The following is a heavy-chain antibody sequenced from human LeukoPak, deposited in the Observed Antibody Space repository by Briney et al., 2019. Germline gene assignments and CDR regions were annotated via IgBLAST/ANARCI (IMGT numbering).Heavy chain of an antibody. CDR2: ISSSGSTI. CDR3: AKDSRTFGGVIVSGTFDY. CDR1: GFTFSSYE. V-gene: IGHV3-48*03. D-gene: IGHD3-16*02. J-gene: IGHJ4*02. Sequence: GGSLRLSCAASGFTFSSYEMNWVRQAPGKGLEWVSYISSSGSTIYYADSVKGRFTISRDNSKNTLYLQMNSLRAEDTAVYYCAKDSRTFGGVIVSGTFDYWGQGTLVTVSS.